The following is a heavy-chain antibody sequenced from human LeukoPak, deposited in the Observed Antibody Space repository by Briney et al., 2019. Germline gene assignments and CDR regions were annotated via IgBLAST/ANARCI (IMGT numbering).Heavy chain of an antibody. V-gene: IGHV6-1*01. CDR1: GDSVSSNSAA. CDR3: AREDSSGWYDPSFFDY. Sequence: SQTLSLTCAISGDSVSSNSAAWNWIRQSPSRGLEWLGRTYYRSKWYNDYAVSEKSRITINPDTSKNQFSLQLNSVTPEDTAVYYCAREDSSGWYDPSFFDYWGQGTLVTVSS. J-gene: IGHJ4*02. CDR2: TYYRSKWYN. D-gene: IGHD6-19*01.